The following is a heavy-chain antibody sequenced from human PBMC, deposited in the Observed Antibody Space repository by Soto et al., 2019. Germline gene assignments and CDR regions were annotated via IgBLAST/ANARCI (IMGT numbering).Heavy chain of an antibody. Sequence: LSLTCAVYGGSFSGYYWSWIRQPPGKGLEWIGEINHSGSTNYNPSLKSRVTISVDTSKNQFSLKLSSVTAADTAVYYCARESDYWGQGTLVTVSS. V-gene: IGHV4-34*01. CDR1: GGSFSGYY. CDR3: ARESDY. J-gene: IGHJ4*02. CDR2: INHSGST.